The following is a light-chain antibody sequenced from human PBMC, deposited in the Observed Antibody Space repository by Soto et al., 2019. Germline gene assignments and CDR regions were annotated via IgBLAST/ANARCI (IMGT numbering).Light chain of an antibody. CDR1: SSDVGSYNL. CDR2: EGS. V-gene: IGLV2-23*01. CDR3: CSYAGSAV. J-gene: IGLJ7*01. Sequence: QSVLTQPASVSGSPGKSITISCTGTSSDVGSYNLVSWYQQHPGKAPKLMIYEGSKRPSGVSNRFSGSKSGNTASLTISGLQAEDEADYYCCSYAGSAVFGGGTQLTVL.